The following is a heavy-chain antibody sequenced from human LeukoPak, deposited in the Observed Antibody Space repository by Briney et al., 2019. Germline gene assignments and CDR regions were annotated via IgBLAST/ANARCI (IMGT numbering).Heavy chain of an antibody. CDR3: AREYSSSSGLDY. V-gene: IGHV3-21*01. CDR1: GFTFSSYS. J-gene: IGHJ4*02. Sequence: GGSLRLSCAASGFTFSSYSMNWVRQAPGKGLEWVSSSSSSSSYIYYADSVKGRFTISRDNAKNSLYLQMNSLRAEDTAVYYCAREYSSSSGLDYWGQGTLVTVSS. D-gene: IGHD6-6*01. CDR2: SSSSSSYI.